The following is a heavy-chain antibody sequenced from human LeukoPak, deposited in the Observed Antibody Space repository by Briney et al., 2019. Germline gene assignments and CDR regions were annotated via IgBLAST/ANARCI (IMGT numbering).Heavy chain of an antibody. D-gene: IGHD6-6*01. V-gene: IGHV3-33*01. CDR3: AREEYSSSSTFDY. CDR1: GFTFSSYG. CDR2: IWYDGSNK. Sequence: GRSLRLSCAASGFTFSSYGMHWVRQAPGKGLEWVAVIWYDGSNKYHADSVKGRFTISRDNSKNTLYLQMNSLRAEDTAVYYCAREEYSSSSTFDYWGQGTLVTVSS. J-gene: IGHJ4*02.